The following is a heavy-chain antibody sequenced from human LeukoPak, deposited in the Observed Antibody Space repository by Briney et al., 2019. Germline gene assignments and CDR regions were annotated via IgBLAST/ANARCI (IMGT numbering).Heavy chain of an antibody. Sequence: SVRVSCKASGGTFSSYAISWVRQAPGQGLEWMGRIIPILGIANYAQKFQGRVTITADKSTSTAYMELSSLRSEDTAVYYCARGGNYYDSSGYYSAHDAFDIWGQGTMVTVSS. CDR1: GGTFSSYA. D-gene: IGHD3-22*01. J-gene: IGHJ3*02. CDR3: ARGGNYYDSSGYYSAHDAFDI. V-gene: IGHV1-69*04. CDR2: IIPILGIA.